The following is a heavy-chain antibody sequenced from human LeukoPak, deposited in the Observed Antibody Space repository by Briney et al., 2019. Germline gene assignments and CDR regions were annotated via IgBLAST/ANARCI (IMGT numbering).Heavy chain of an antibody. CDR3: ARGGNSEVAKHLAEYFQH. CDR1: GGSISSSNYY. V-gene: IGHV4-39*07. CDR2: IYYSGST. Sequence: SETLSLTCTVSGGSISSSNYYWGWIRQPPGKGLEWIGNIYYSGSTYYNPSLKSRVTISVDTSKNQFSLKLSSVTAADTAVYYCARGGNSEVAKHLAEYFQHWGQGTLVTVSS. J-gene: IGHJ1*01. D-gene: IGHD2-15*01.